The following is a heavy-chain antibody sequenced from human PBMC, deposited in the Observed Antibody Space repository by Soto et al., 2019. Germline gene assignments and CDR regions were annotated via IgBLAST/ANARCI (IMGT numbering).Heavy chain of an antibody. V-gene: IGHV1-18*01. D-gene: IGHD2-15*01. J-gene: IGHJ6*02. CDR1: GYSFTTYG. CDR3: AREGSRPYYYYGMDV. Sequence: ASVKVSCKASGYSFTTYGISWVWQAPGQGLEWMGWISTYNGDTDYAQNLQGRVTMTTDTSTTTAYMELRSLRSDDTAVYYCAREGSRPYYYYGMDVWGQGTTVTVSS. CDR2: ISTYNGDT.